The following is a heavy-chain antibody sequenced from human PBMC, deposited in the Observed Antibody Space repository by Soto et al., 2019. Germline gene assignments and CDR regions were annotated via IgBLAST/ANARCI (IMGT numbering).Heavy chain of an antibody. D-gene: IGHD5-12*01. Sequence: PSETLSLTCTVSGGSISSYYWGWIRQPPGKGLEWIGYIYYSGSTNYNPSLKSRVTISVDTSKNQFSLKLSSVTAADTAVYYCARGERWLQFPWFDPWGQGTLVTVSS. J-gene: IGHJ5*02. CDR3: ARGERWLQFPWFDP. V-gene: IGHV4-59*01. CDR2: IYYSGST. CDR1: GGSISSYY.